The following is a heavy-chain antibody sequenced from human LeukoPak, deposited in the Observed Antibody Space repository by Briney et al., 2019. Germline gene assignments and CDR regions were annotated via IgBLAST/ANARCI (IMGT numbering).Heavy chain of an antibody. CDR3: ARERMDDFAHYYGMDV. J-gene: IGHJ6*02. D-gene: IGHD3-3*01. CDR2: MNPNSGNT. CDR1: GYTFTSYD. V-gene: IGHV1-8*01. Sequence: ASVKVSCKASGYTFTSYDINCVRQATGKGLEWMVWMNPNSGNTGYAQKFQGRVTMTRNTSISTGYMELSSLRSEDTAVYYCARERMDDFAHYYGMDVWGQGTTVTVSS.